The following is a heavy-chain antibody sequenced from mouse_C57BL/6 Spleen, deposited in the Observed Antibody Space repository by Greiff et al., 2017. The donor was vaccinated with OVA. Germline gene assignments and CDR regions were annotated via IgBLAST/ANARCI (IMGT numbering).Heavy chain of an antibody. Sequence: VQLKESGPGLVAPSQSLSITCTVSGFSLTSYAISWVRQPPGKGLEWLGVLWTGGGTNYNSALKSRLSISKDNSKSQVFLKMNRLQTDDTARYYCASLYYDYGYFDYWGQGTTLTVSS. CDR3: ASLYYDYGYFDY. J-gene: IGHJ2*01. CDR2: LWTGGGT. V-gene: IGHV2-9-1*01. D-gene: IGHD2-4*01. CDR1: GFSLTSYA.